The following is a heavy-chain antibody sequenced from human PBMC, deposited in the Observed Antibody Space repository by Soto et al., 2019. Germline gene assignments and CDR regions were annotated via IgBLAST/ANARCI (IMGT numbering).Heavy chain of an antibody. V-gene: IGHV4-31*03. D-gene: IGHD3-22*01. Sequence: PSETLSLTCTVSGGSISSGGYYWSWIRQHPGKGLEWIGYIYYSGSTYYNPSLKSRVTISVDTSKNQFSLKLSSVTAADTAVYYCARSLISGYLKYYYDSSGYGKSAAHHYGMDVWGQGTTVTVSS. J-gene: IGHJ6*02. CDR2: IYYSGST. CDR3: ARSLISGYLKYYYDSSGYGKSAAHHYGMDV. CDR1: GGSISSGGYY.